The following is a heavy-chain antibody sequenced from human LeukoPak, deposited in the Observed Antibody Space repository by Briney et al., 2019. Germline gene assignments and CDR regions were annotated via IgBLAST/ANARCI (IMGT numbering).Heavy chain of an antibody. CDR2: IYSGGST. Sequence: GGSLRLSCAASGFTVSSNYMSWVRQAPGKGLEWVSVIYSGGSTYYADSVKGRFTISRDNSKNTLYLQMNSLRAEDTTVYYCARDRIAVAGIPFDYWGQGTLVTVSS. CDR3: ARDRIAVAGIPFDY. J-gene: IGHJ4*02. D-gene: IGHD6-19*01. CDR1: GFTVSSNY. V-gene: IGHV3-53*01.